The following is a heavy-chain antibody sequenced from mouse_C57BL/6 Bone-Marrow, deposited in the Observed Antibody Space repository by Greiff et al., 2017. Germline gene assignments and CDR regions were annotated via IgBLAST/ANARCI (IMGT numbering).Heavy chain of an antibody. Sequence: QVQLQQPGPELVKPGASVKMSCKASGYTFTSYWITWVKQRPGQGLAWIGDIYPGSGSTNYTEKFKGKATLTVDTSSSPAYMQLSSLTSEDSAVYDCARRDYGSSSWFAYWGQGTLVTVSA. D-gene: IGHD1-1*01. V-gene: IGHV1-55*01. CDR1: GYTFTSYW. J-gene: IGHJ3*01. CDR2: IYPGSGST. CDR3: ARRDYGSSSWFAY.